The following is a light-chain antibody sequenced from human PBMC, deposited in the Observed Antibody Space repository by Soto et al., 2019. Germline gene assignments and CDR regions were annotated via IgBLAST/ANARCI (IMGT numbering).Light chain of an antibody. Sequence: DIQMTQSPPTLSASVGDRVTISCRASESITNWLAWYQHKPGKAPKLLIYKASSLESGVPSRFSGSGSGTEFTLTISSLQPDDFATYYSQQYKSPPWTFGQGTKVEIK. V-gene: IGKV1-5*03. CDR3: QQYKSPPWT. J-gene: IGKJ1*01. CDR2: KAS. CDR1: ESITNW.